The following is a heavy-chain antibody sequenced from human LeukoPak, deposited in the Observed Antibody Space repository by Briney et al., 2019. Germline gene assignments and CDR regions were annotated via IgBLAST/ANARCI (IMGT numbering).Heavy chain of an antibody. CDR3: ARHLSGSKDY. Sequence: PSETLSLTCTVSGGSISTTNPYWGWIRQPPGKGLEWIGSILYSGTTYYNPSLKGRVTISVDTSKSQLSLKLTSVTAADTAVYFCARHLSGSKDYWGQGILITVSS. CDR2: ILYSGTT. CDR1: GGSISTTNPY. J-gene: IGHJ4*02. D-gene: IGHD3-10*01. V-gene: IGHV4-39*01.